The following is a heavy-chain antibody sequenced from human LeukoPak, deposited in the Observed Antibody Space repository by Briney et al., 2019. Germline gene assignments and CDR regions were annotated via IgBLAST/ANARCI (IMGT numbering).Heavy chain of an antibody. CDR2: INPNSGGT. V-gene: IGHV1-2*02. CDR1: GYTFTGYY. J-gene: IGHJ4*02. Sequence: GASVKVSCKASGYTFTGYYMHWVRQAPGQGLEWMGWINPNSGGTNYAQKFQGRVTMTRDTSISTAYMELSRLRSDDTAVYYCARDRGYCRGTACYAYYFDSWGQGTLVTVSS. D-gene: IGHD2-2*01. CDR3: ARDRGYCRGTACYAYYFDS.